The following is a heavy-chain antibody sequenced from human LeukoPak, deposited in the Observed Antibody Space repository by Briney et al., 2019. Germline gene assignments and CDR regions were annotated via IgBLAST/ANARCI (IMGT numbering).Heavy chain of an antibody. Sequence: ASVKVSCKASGYTITSYYMHWVRQAPGQRLEWMGWINADTGNTKCSQEFQGRLTITRDTSASTVYMDLSSLKSEDMAVYYCARSGGSRGTVTPPGDFWGQGTLVTVSS. J-gene: IGHJ4*02. V-gene: IGHV1-3*03. CDR3: ARSGGSRGTVTPPGDF. CDR1: GYTITSYY. CDR2: INADTGNT. D-gene: IGHD4-17*01.